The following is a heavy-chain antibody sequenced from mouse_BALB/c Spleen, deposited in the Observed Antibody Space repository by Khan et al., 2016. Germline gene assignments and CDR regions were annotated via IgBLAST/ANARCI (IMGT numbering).Heavy chain of an antibody. CDR2: ISSGGST. V-gene: IGHV5-6-5*01. Sequence: EVELVESGGGLVKPGGSLKLSCAASGFTFSSYAMSWVRQTPEKRLEWVASISSGGSTYYPDSVKGRFTISRDNARTILYLQMSSLRSEDTAMYYCARGRGTEAAFAYWGQGTLVTVSA. D-gene: IGHD2-14*01. CDR1: GFTFSSYA. J-gene: IGHJ3*01. CDR3: ARGRGTEAAFAY.